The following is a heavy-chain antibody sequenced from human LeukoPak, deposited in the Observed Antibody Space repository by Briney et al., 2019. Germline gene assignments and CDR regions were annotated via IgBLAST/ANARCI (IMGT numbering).Heavy chain of an antibody. Sequence: ASVKVSCKASGYTFTGYYMHWVRQSPGQGLEWMGWINPNSGGTNYAHKFQGRVTMTRDTSISTAYMELSRLRSDDTAVYYCARDSIAVLRYFDWSMDYWGQGTLVTVSS. D-gene: IGHD3-9*01. CDR3: ARDSIAVLRYFDWSMDY. J-gene: IGHJ4*02. CDR2: INPNSGGT. V-gene: IGHV1-2*07. CDR1: GYTFTGYY.